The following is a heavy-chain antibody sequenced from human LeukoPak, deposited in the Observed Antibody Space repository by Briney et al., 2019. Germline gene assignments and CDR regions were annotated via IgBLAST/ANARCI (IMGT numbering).Heavy chain of an antibody. D-gene: IGHD6-19*01. V-gene: IGHV5-51*01. CDR3: AGLSRAVLTYGMDV. Sequence: GESLKISCKGSGYSFTSYWIAWVRQMPGKGLEWMGIIYPGDSDTRYSTSFQGQVTISADKSISTAHLQWSGLKASDTAMYYCAGLSRAVLTYGMDVWGKGTRVTVSS. CDR1: GYSFTSYW. CDR2: IYPGDSDT. J-gene: IGHJ6*04.